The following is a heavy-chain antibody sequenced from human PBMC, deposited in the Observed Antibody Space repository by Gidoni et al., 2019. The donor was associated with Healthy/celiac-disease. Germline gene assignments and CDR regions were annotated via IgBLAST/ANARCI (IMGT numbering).Heavy chain of an antibody. CDR3: ARGRMSNDYGDYGTAPVPYYFDY. Sequence: QVQLQESGPGLVKPSETLSLTCTVSGGSISSYYWSWIRQPPGKGLEWIGYIYYSGSTNYNPSLKSRVTISVDTSKNQFSLKLSSVTAADTAVYYCARGRMSNDYGDYGTAPVPYYFDYWGQGTLVTVSS. CDR1: GGSISSYY. J-gene: IGHJ4*02. CDR2: IYYSGST. D-gene: IGHD4-17*01. V-gene: IGHV4-59*01.